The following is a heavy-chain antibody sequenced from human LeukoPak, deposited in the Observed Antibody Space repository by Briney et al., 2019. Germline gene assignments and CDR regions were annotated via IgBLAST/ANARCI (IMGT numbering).Heavy chain of an antibody. D-gene: IGHD3-16*01. CDR3: ARGPSDGGTRWNWFDP. CDR2: IYYSGST. CDR1: GGSISSGGYY. J-gene: IGHJ5*02. Sequence: SQTLSLTCTVSGGSISSGGYYWSWIRQHTGKGLEWIGYIYYSGSTYYNPSLKSRVTISVDTSKNQFSLKLSSVTAADTAVYYCARGPSDGGTRWNWFDPWGQGTLVTVSS. V-gene: IGHV4-31*03.